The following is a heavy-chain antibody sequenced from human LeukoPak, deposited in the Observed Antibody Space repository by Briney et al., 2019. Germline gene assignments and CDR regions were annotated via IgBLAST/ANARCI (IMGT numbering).Heavy chain of an antibody. CDR2: SYYSDST. V-gene: IGHV4-39*01. Sequence: SGSLSLTCTVSGGSISSSSYYWGWIRQPPGKGLEWIGISYYSDSTYYNPSLKSRVTISVDASKNQFSLKLSSVTAADTAVYYCATPSYDYVWGSYRYGDYWGQGTLVTVSS. J-gene: IGHJ4*02. D-gene: IGHD3-16*02. CDR3: ATPSYDYVWGSYRYGDY. CDR1: GGSISSSSYY.